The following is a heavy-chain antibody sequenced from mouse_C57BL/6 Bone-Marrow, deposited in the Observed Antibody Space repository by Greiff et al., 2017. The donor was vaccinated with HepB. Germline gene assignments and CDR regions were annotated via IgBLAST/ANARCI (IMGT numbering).Heavy chain of an antibody. CDR1: GYAFTNYL. Sequence: LVESGAELVRPGTSVKVSCMASGYAFTNYLIEWVKQRPGQGLEWIGVINPGSGGTNYNEKFKGKATLTADKSSSTAYMQLSSLTSEDSAVYFCARGPGSTHWYFDVWGTGTTVTVSS. CDR2: INPGSGGT. J-gene: IGHJ1*03. D-gene: IGHD1-1*01. V-gene: IGHV1-54*01. CDR3: ARGPGSTHWYFDV.